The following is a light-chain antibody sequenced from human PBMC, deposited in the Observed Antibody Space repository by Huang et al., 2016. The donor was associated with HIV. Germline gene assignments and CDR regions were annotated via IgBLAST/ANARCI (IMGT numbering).Light chain of an antibody. J-gene: IGKJ3*01. CDR1: QSISSS. Sequence: DIQMTQSPSSLSASVEDRVTITCRASQSISSSLNWYQQKPGKAPKLLIYAASSLQSGVPSRFSGSGSGTEFTLTISSLQPEDFATYYCQQSYSTFTFGPGTKVDIK. V-gene: IGKV1-39*01. CDR2: AAS. CDR3: QQSYSTFT.